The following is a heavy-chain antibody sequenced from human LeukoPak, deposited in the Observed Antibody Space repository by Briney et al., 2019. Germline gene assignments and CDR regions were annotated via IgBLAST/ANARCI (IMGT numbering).Heavy chain of an antibody. CDR3: ARDSPDKSAFDI. CDR2: IKQDGSEK. CDR1: GFTFSGYW. D-gene: IGHD2-2*01. Sequence: GGSLRLSCAASGFTFSGYWMSWVRQAPGKGLEWVANIKQDGSEKYYVDSVKGRFTISRDNAKNSLYLQMNSLRAEDTAVYYCARDSPDKSAFDIWGQGTMVTVSS. V-gene: IGHV3-7*01. J-gene: IGHJ3*02.